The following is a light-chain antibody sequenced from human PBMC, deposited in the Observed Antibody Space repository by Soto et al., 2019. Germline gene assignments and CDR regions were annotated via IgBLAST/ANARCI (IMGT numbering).Light chain of an antibody. Sequence: SALTQPPSASGSPGQSVTISCTGTKSDIGVYDFVSWYQHHPGKAPRLIIYEVVQRPSGVPDRFSGSKSGNTASLTVSGLQAADEADYFCKSYAGSNTYVFGSGTKVTAL. J-gene: IGLJ1*01. CDR1: KSDIGVYDF. V-gene: IGLV2-8*01. CDR3: KSYAGSNTYV. CDR2: EVV.